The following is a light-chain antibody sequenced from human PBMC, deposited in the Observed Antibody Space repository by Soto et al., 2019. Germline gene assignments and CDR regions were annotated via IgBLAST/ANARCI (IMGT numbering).Light chain of an antibody. J-gene: IGKJ3*01. V-gene: IGKV3-15*01. CDR3: QQYNNWPLT. CDR1: QSVSSG. CDR2: VIS. Sequence: ETVMTQSPGTLSVSPGERATLSCWASQSVSSGLAWYQQKPGQAPRLLIYVISTRATGIPARFSGSGSGTDFTLTISSLQSEDFAVYYCQQYNNWPLTFGPGTKVDIK.